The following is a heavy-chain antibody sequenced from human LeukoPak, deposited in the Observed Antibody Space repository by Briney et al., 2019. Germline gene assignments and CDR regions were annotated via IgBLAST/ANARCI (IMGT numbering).Heavy chain of an antibody. Sequence: PGGSLRLSCAASGFTFSSYWMHWVRQAPGKGLVWVSRINSDGRSTRYADSVKGRFTISRDNAKNTLYLQMNSLRAEDTAVYYCARERIQLWLAFDIWGQGTMVTVSS. J-gene: IGHJ3*02. CDR1: GFTFSSYW. V-gene: IGHV3-74*01. CDR3: ARERIQLWLAFDI. D-gene: IGHD5-18*01. CDR2: INSDGRST.